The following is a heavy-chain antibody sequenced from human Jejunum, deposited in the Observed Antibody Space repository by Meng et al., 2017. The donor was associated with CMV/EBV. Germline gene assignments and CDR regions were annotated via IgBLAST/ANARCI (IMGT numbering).Heavy chain of an antibody. J-gene: IGHJ4*02. CDR1: GYTFISYS. V-gene: IGHV1-3*01. Sequence: SGYTFISYSMYWVRQAPGQRLEYMGWINGGNGNTRYSENFQGRITITRDTSASTVYMEMSSLTSEDTAVYYCARSPDGYSSGWTFDYWGQGTLVTVSS. CDR2: INGGNGNT. CDR3: ARSPDGYSSGWTFDY. D-gene: IGHD6-19*01.